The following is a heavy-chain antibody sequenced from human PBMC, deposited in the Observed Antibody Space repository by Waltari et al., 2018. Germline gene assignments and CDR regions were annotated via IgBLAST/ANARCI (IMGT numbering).Heavy chain of an antibody. D-gene: IGHD3-10*01. CDR3: TRMNYGSGSNLFDY. CDR2: IRSKAYGATT. V-gene: IGHV3-49*04. J-gene: IGHJ4*02. CDR1: GFAFGVYG. Sequence: EVQLVESGGALVQLGRSLRLSCSTSGFAFGVYGLSWVRQAPGRGLEWLGLIRSKAYGATTEYAASVKGRFTFSRDDSEGIAYLHLNSLKTEDTALYFCTRMNYGSGSNLFDYWGQGTLVTVSS.